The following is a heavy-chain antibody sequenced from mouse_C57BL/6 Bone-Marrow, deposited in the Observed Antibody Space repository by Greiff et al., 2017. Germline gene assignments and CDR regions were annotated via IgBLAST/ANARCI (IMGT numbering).Heavy chain of an antibody. Sequence: QVHVKQSGAELAKPGASVKLSCKASGYTFTSYWMHWVKQRPGQGLEWIGYINPSSGYTKYNQKFKDKATLTADKSSSTAYMQLSSLTYEDSAVYYCARGGNEIYYAMDYWGQGTSVTVSS. CDR1: GYTFTSYW. CDR3: ARGGNEIYYAMDY. D-gene: IGHD2-1*01. J-gene: IGHJ4*01. CDR2: INPSSGYT. V-gene: IGHV1-7*01.